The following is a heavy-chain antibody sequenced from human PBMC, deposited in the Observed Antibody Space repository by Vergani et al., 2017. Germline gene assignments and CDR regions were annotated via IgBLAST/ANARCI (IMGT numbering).Heavy chain of an antibody. CDR3: ARLQVGATLARAFDI. Sequence: EVQLLESGGGLVKPGGSLRLSCAASGFNFNYYAMSWVRQAPGTGLEWVSTISGGGGATSSADSVKGRFIISRDIYKNTLYLQINSLRAEDTAVYYCARLQVGATLARAFDIWGQGTMVTVSS. V-gene: IGHV3-23*01. CDR2: ISGGGGAT. D-gene: IGHD1-26*01. CDR1: GFNFNYYA. J-gene: IGHJ3*02.